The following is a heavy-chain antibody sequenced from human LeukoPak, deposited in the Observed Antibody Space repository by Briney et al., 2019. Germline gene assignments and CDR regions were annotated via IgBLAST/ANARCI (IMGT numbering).Heavy chain of an antibody. CDR1: GGSISSSNW. V-gene: IGHV4-4*02. D-gene: IGHD2-2*01. J-gene: IGHJ4*02. CDR3: AKSSVVPAAIGFDY. Sequence: SETLSLTCAVSGGSISSSNWWSWVRQPPGKGLEWIGEIYHSGSTNYNPSLKSRVTISVDKSKNQFSLKLSSVTAADTAVYYCAKSSVVPAAIGFDYWGQGTLVTVSS. CDR2: IYHSGST.